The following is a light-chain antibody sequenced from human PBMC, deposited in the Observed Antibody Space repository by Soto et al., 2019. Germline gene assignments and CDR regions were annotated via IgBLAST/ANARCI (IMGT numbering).Light chain of an antibody. CDR3: QQYSSSRT. J-gene: IGKJ1*01. V-gene: IGKV3-20*01. CDR1: QTLSSRH. Sequence: EIVLTQSPGTLSLSPGESATLSCRASQTLSSRHLAWYQQKPGQAPRLLIYGASSRATDIPDRFNGSGSGTDFTLTISMLEPEDFAVYYCQQYSSSRTFGQGTKVDIK. CDR2: GAS.